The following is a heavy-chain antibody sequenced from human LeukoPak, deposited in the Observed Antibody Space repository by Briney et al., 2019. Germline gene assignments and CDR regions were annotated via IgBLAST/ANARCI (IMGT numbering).Heavy chain of an antibody. Sequence: GASVKASCKASGYTFTSYGISWVRQAPGQGLEWMGWISAYNGNTNYAQKLQGRVTMTTDTSTSTAYMELRSLRSDDTAVYYCARDTTYYDFWSGYYPGDFDLWGRGTLVTVSS. CDR2: ISAYNGNT. J-gene: IGHJ2*01. D-gene: IGHD3-3*01. CDR1: GYTFTSYG. CDR3: ARDTTYYDFWSGYYPGDFDL. V-gene: IGHV1-18*01.